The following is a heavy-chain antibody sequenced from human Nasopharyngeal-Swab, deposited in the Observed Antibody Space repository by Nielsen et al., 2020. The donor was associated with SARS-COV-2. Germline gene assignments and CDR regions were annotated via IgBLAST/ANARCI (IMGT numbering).Heavy chain of an antibody. CDR3: ARVGIVVVPAAAWDFDY. D-gene: IGHD2-2*03. J-gene: IGHJ4*02. V-gene: IGHV3-7*01. CDR1: GFTFSSYW. CDR2: IKQDGSEK. Sequence: GESLKISCAASGFTFSSYWMSWVRQAPGKGLEWVANIKQDGSEKYYVDSVKGRFTISRDNAKNSLYLQMNSLRAEDTAVYYCARVGIVVVPAAAWDFDYWGQGTPVTVSS.